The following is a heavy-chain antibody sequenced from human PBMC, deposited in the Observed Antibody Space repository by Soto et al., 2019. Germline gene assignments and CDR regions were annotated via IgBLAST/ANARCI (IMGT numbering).Heavy chain of an antibody. J-gene: IGHJ4*02. CDR3: ARCQKQGREDMITFGGVIADRYYFDY. D-gene: IGHD3-16*02. CDR1: GGSFSGYY. Sequence: SETLSLTCAVDGGSFSGYYWSWIRQPPGKGLEWIGEINHSGSTNYNPSLKSRVTISVDTSKNQFSLKLSSVTAADTAVYYCARCQKQGREDMITFGGVIADRYYFDYWGQGTLVTVSS. V-gene: IGHV4-34*01. CDR2: INHSGST.